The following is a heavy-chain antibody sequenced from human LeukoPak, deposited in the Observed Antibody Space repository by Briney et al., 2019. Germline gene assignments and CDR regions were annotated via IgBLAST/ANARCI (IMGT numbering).Heavy chain of an antibody. J-gene: IGHJ3*02. CDR3: AREETVGYCSGGSCPAQAFDI. CDR2: ISAYNGNT. CDR1: GYTFTSYG. V-gene: IGHV1-18*01. D-gene: IGHD2-15*01. Sequence: ASVKVSCKASGYTFTSYGISWVRQAPGQGLEWMGWISAYNGNTNYAQKLQGRVTMTTDTSTSTAYMELRSLRSDDTAVYYCAREETVGYCSGGSCPAQAFDIWGQGTMVTVSS.